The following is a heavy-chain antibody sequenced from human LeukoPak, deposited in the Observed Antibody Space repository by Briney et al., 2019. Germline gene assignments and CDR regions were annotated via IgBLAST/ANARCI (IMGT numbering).Heavy chain of an antibody. CDR2: IYPGDSDT. Sequence: GESLKISCKGSGYSFTSYWIGWVRQMPGKGLEWMGIIYPGDSDTRYSPSFQGQVTISADKSISTAYLQWSSLRASDTAMYYCARTGYTSRWAIDYWGQGTLVTVSS. D-gene: IGHD6-13*01. V-gene: IGHV5-51*01. CDR3: ARTGYTSRWAIDY. CDR1: GYSFTSYW. J-gene: IGHJ4*02.